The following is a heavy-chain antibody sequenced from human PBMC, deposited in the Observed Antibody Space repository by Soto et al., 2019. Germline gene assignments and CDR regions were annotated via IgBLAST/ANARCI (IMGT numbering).Heavy chain of an antibody. CDR3: ARDLRYSSSWSLWFDP. J-gene: IGHJ5*02. CDR2: ISAYNGNT. D-gene: IGHD6-13*01. V-gene: IGHV1-18*01. CDR1: GYTFTSCG. Sequence: ASVKVSCKASGYTFTSCGISWVRQAPGQGLEWMGWISAYNGNTNYAQKLQGRVTMTTDTSTSTAYMELRSLRSDDTAVYYCARDLRYSSSWSLWFDPWGQGTLVTVSS.